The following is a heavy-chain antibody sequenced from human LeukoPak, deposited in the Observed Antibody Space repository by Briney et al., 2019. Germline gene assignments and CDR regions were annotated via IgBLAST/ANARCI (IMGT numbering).Heavy chain of an antibody. D-gene: IGHD5-12*01. J-gene: IGHJ4*02. CDR3: ARHDSTLATNY. CDR2: VYPGDSDT. CDR1: GYSFTSYW. Sequence: GESLKISCKGSGYSFTSYWIGWVRQMPGKGLEWMGIVYPGDSDTKYSPSFQGQVTTSADKSISTSFLQWNSLKASDTAMYYRARHDSTLATNYWGQGTLVTVSS. V-gene: IGHV5-51*01.